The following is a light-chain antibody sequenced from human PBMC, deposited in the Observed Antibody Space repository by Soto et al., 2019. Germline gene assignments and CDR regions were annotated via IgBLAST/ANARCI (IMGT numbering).Light chain of an antibody. CDR3: CSYAGTSGAHWV. CDR2: EAS. J-gene: IGLJ3*02. CDR1: SGDVGSYDL. V-gene: IGLV2-23*01. Sequence: QSALTQPASVSGSPGQLITISCTGTSGDVGSYDLVSWFQHHPGRAPKLMIYEASKRPSGVSNRFSGSKSGNTASLTISGLQTEDEAHYFCCSYAGTSGAHWVFGGGTKLTVL.